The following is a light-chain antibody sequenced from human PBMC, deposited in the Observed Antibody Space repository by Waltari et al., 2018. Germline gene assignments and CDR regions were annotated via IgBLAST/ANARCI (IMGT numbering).Light chain of an antibody. CDR2: GAS. Sequence: EIVLTQSPGPLSLSPGERATLSCRASQSVSRWLAWYQQKPGPAPRLLIYGASSRATGIPDRFSGSGSGTDFSLTISRLEPEDFAVYYCQKYGTLPATFGQGTKVEIK. CDR3: QKYGTLPAT. J-gene: IGKJ1*01. CDR1: QSVSRW. V-gene: IGKV3-20*01.